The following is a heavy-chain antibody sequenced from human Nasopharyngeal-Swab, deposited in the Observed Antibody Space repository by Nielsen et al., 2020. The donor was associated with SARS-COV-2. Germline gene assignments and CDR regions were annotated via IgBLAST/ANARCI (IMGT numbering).Heavy chain of an antibody. CDR3: ARLGLQYSLRSLPNFDY. CDR2: ININTGNP. D-gene: IGHD4-11*01. Sequence: ASVKVSCKASGYTFSNYAMNWVRQAPGQGPEWMGWININTGNPTYAQGFTGRFVFSLDTSVSTAYLQISSLKAEDTAVYYCARLGLQYSLRSLPNFDYWGQGTLVTVSS. J-gene: IGHJ4*02. V-gene: IGHV7-4-1*02. CDR1: GYTFSNYA.